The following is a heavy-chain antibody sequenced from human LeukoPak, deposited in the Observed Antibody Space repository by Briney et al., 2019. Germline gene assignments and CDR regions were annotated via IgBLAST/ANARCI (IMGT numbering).Heavy chain of an antibody. J-gene: IGHJ4*02. CDR3: ARDDQSSNWYQLFDY. Sequence: GGSLRLSCAASGFTFSSYAMHWVRQAPGKGLEWVAVISYDGSNKYYADSVKGRFTISRDNSKNTLYLQMNSLRAEDTAVYYCARDDQSSNWYQLFDYWGQGTLVTVSS. V-gene: IGHV3-30-3*01. D-gene: IGHD6-13*01. CDR2: ISYDGSNK. CDR1: GFTFSSYA.